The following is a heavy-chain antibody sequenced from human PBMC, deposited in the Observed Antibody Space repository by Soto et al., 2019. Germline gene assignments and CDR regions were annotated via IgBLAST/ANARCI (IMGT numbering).Heavy chain of an antibody. CDR1: GFTFSSYS. V-gene: IGHV3-48*02. J-gene: IGHJ6*02. D-gene: IGHD3-3*01. CDR2: ISSSSSTI. Sequence: QPGGSLRLSCAASGFTFSSYSMNWVRQAPGKGLEWVSYISSSSSTIYYADSVKGRFTISRDNAKNSLYLQMNSLRDEDTAVYYCARDRGRYGAEEWLFYNPALGSMDVWGQGTTVTVSS. CDR3: ARDRGRYGAEEWLFYNPALGSMDV.